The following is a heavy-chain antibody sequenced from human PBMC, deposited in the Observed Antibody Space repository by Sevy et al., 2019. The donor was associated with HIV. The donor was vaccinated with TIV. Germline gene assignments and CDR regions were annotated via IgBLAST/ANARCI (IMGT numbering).Heavy chain of an antibody. V-gene: IGHV4-39*01. CDR1: GGSIGSNSFY. CDR3: ARQKVRSAYYYDTSGRQGKADFDS. Sequence: TLSLTCTVSGGSIGSNSFYWGWIRQPPGKELEWIGTVSYGGSTYYNPSLRCRVTISVDASKKQFSLNLSSVTAADTAVYYCARQKVRSAYYYDTSGRQGKADFDSWGQGTLVTVSS. J-gene: IGHJ4*02. CDR2: VSYGGST. D-gene: IGHD3-22*01.